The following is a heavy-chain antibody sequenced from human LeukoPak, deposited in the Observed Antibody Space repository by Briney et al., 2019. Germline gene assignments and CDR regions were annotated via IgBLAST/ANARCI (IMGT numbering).Heavy chain of an antibody. D-gene: IGHD3-10*01. J-gene: IGHJ4*02. Sequence: SETLSLTCTVSGGSISSYYWSWIRHSPGKGLEWIVYIYYTGSTNYNPSLKSRVTISVDTSKNQFSLNLRTVTSADTAVYYCTRVHYSGSGLSSYFDYWGQGTLVTVSS. V-gene: IGHV4-59*01. CDR3: TRVHYSGSGLSSYFDY. CDR2: IYYTGST. CDR1: GGSISSYY.